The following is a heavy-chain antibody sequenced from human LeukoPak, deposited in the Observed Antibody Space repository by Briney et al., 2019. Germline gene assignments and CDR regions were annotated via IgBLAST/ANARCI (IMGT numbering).Heavy chain of an antibody. D-gene: IGHD3-22*01. CDR1: GGTFSSYA. Sequence: ASVKVSCKASGGTFSSYAINWVRQATGQGLEWMGWMNPNSGNTGYAQKFQGRVTMTRNTSISTAYMELSSLRSEDTAVYYCARRRLDYYDSSGYFPEGPIFDYWGQGTLVTVSS. CDR2: MNPNSGNT. J-gene: IGHJ4*02. V-gene: IGHV1-8*02. CDR3: ARRRLDYYDSSGYFPEGPIFDY.